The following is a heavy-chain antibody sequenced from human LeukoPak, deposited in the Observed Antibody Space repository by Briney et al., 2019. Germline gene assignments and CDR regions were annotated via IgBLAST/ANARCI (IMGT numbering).Heavy chain of an antibody. Sequence: ASVKVSCKASGYTFTKYGITWVRQAPGQGLEWMGWISAYNGNTNYAQKLQGRVTMTTDTSTSTAYMELRSLRSDDTAVYYCARVTSSSWTLAYYYYMDVWGKGTTVTVSS. D-gene: IGHD6-13*01. CDR1: GYTFTKYG. J-gene: IGHJ6*03. CDR3: ARVTSSSWTLAYYYYMDV. V-gene: IGHV1-18*01. CDR2: ISAYNGNT.